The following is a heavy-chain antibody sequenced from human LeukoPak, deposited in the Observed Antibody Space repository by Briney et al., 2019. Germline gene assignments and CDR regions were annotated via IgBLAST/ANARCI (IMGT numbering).Heavy chain of an antibody. CDR2: IYTSGST. CDR1: GGSISSGSYY. CDR3: AREGVCSSTSSTKGYHYMDV. D-gene: IGHD2-2*01. V-gene: IGHV4-61*02. J-gene: IGHJ6*03. Sequence: PSQTLSLTCTVSGGSISSGSYYWSWIRQPAGKGLEWIGRIYTSGSTNYNPSLKSRVTISVDTSKNQFSLKLSSVTAADTAVYYCAREGVCSSTSSTKGYHYMDVWGKGTTVTVSS.